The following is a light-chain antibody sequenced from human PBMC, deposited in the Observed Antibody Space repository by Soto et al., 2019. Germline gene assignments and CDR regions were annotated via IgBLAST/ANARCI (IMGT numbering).Light chain of an antibody. CDR3: SSHGGNHNPYV. CDR2: EVT. V-gene: IGLV2-8*01. J-gene: IGLJ1*01. CDR1: SGDTGGYNF. Sequence: QSALTQPPSASGSPGQSVAISCTGTSGDTGGYNFVSWYQQHPGKAPKLMIYEVTKRPSGVPDRFSGSKSGNTATLIVSGLQSEDEADYYCSSHGGNHNPYVFGTGTKVTVL.